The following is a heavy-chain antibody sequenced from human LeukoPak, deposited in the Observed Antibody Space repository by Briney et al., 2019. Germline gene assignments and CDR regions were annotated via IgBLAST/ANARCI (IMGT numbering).Heavy chain of an antibody. CDR1: GGSISSYY. J-gene: IGHJ3*02. Sequence: SETLSLTCTVSGGSISSYYWTWIRQPPGKGLEWIGYIYYSGSTNYNPSLKSRVTISVDTSKNQFSLKLSSVTAADTAVYYCASEYYDSSGYYYHDAFDIWGQGTMVTVSS. CDR2: IYYSGST. D-gene: IGHD3-22*01. CDR3: ASEYYDSSGYYYHDAFDI. V-gene: IGHV4-59*01.